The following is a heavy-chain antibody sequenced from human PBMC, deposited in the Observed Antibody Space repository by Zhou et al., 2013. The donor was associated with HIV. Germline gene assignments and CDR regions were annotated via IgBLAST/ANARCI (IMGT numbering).Heavy chain of an antibody. Sequence: QVQLVQSGAEVKKPGSSVKVSCKASGGTFSSYAISWVRQAPGQGLEWMGRIIPIFGTANYAQKFQGRVTITADESTSTAYMELSSLRSEDTAVYYCASNYDSSGYYLGYLAFDIWGQGTMVTVSS. CDR3: ASNYDSSGYYLGYLAFDI. CDR2: IIPIFGTA. D-gene: IGHD3-22*01. V-gene: IGHV1-69*13. J-gene: IGHJ3*02. CDR1: GGTFSSYA.